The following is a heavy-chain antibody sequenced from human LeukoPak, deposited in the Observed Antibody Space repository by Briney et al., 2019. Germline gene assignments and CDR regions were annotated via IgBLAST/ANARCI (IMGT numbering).Heavy chain of an antibody. D-gene: IGHD6-6*01. CDR3: AWSRIAARPYFDY. CDR1: GYSFNNYW. J-gene: IGHJ4*02. CDR2: TYPGDSDT. V-gene: IGHV5-51*01. Sequence: GESLKISCKGSGYSFNNYWIGWVRQMPGKGLEWMGITYPGDSDTRYSPSFQGQVTISADKSIRTAYLQWSSLKASDTAMYYCAWSRIAARPYFDYWGQGTLVTVSS.